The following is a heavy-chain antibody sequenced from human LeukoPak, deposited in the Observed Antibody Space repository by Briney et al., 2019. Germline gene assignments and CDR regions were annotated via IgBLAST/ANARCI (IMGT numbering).Heavy chain of an antibody. V-gene: IGHV3-23*01. Sequence: GGSLRLSCAASGFIFSSYWMTWVRQAPGKGLEWVSAISGSGGSTYYADSVKGRFTISRDNSKNTLYLQMNSLRAEDTAVYYCAKDLLARPDYWGQGTLVTVSS. J-gene: IGHJ4*02. CDR3: AKDLLARPDY. CDR1: GFIFSSYW. CDR2: ISGSGGST. D-gene: IGHD2/OR15-2a*01.